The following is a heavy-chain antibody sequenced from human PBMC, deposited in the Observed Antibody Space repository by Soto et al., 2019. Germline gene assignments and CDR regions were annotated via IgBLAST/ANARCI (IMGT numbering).Heavy chain of an antibody. CDR1: GFTFSSYA. CDR3: ARAPQQLDLWYFDY. V-gene: IGHV3-30-3*01. D-gene: IGHD6-13*01. J-gene: IGHJ4*02. CDR2: ISYDGSNK. Sequence: PGGSLRLSCAASGFTFSSYAMHWVRQAPGKGLEWVAVISYDGSNKYYADSVKGRFTISRDNSKNTLYLQMNSLRAEDTAVYYCARAPQQLDLWYFDYWGQGTLVTVSS.